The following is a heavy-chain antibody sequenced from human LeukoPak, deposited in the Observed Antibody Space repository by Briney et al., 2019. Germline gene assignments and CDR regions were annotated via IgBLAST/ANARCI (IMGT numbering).Heavy chain of an antibody. CDR3: ATDRGGSYYWYFDL. CDR2: INPSGGST. V-gene: IGHV1-46*01. Sequence: ASVKVSCKASGYTFTSYYMHWVRQAPGQGLEWMGIINPSGGSTSYAQKFQGRVTMTEDTSTDTAYMELSSLRSEDTAVYYCATDRGGSYYWYFDLWGRGTLVTVSS. J-gene: IGHJ2*01. D-gene: IGHD1-26*01. CDR1: GYTFTSYY.